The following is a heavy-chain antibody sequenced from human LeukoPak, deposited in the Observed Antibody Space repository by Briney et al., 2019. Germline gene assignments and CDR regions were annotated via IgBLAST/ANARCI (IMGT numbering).Heavy chain of an antibody. J-gene: IGHJ4*02. D-gene: IGHD3-10*01. V-gene: IGHV3-23*01. CDR2: ISNSGGST. CDR1: GFTFSSYT. CDR3: AKAIYASGSPYTSIDY. Sequence: AGSLRLSCAASGFTFSSYTMSWVRQAPGKGLERVSSISNSGGSTYYTDSVKGRFTISRDNSKNTLYLQMNSLRAEDTAVYYCAKAIYASGSPYTSIDYWGQETLVSVFS.